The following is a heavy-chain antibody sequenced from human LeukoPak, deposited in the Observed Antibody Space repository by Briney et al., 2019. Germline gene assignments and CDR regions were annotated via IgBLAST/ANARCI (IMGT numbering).Heavy chain of an antibody. CDR1: GFTFSSYG. Sequence: PGRSLRLSCAASGFTFSSYGMHWVRQAPGKGLEWVAVISYDGSNKYYADSVKGRFTISRDNSKNTLYLKMNSLRAEDTAVYYCSKHGYSSGWPQVPCDYWGQGTLVTVSS. CDR2: ISYDGSNK. CDR3: SKHGYSSGWPQVPCDY. V-gene: IGHV3-30*12. J-gene: IGHJ4*02. D-gene: IGHD6-19*01.